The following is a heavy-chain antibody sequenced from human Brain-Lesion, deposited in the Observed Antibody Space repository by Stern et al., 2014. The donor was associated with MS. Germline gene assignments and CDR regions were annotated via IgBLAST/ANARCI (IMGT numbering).Heavy chain of an antibody. V-gene: IGHV4-30-4*01. Sequence: VQLEESGPGLVKPSQTLSLTCNVSGDSISSGDNYWSWIRPSPGKGLEWIGYIYYIGSTFYNPSLKSRITLSVDTSQNQFSLRLSSVTAADTAVYYCARGESSRYYYYFDYWGQGTLVTVSS. CDR3: ARGESSRYYYYFDY. J-gene: IGHJ4*02. CDR1: GDSISSGDNY. CDR2: IYYIGST. D-gene: IGHD3-22*01.